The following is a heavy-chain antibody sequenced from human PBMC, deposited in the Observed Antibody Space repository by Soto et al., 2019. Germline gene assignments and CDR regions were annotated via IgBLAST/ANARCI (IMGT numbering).Heavy chain of an antibody. CDR1: GFSLSTSGVA. CDR2: IYWDDDK. Sequence: QITLKESGPTLVQPTQTLTLTCAFSGFSLSTSGVAVGWIRQPPGKALKWLALIYWDDDKRYSPSLKSRLTITKDTSENQVVLTMTNVDPLDTATYYCAHLVDARGLYYFDYWGQGTLVIVSS. J-gene: IGHJ4*02. D-gene: IGHD1-26*01. CDR3: AHLVDARGLYYFDY. V-gene: IGHV2-5*02.